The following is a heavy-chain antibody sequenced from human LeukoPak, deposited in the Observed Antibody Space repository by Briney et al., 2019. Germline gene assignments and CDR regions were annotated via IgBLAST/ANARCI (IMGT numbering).Heavy chain of an antibody. CDR3: AREGYYGSGSPPSLYFDY. J-gene: IGHJ4*02. V-gene: IGHV3-30-3*01. D-gene: IGHD3-10*01. Sequence: GGSLGLSCAASGFTFRNYVIHWVRQAPGKGLEWVAVTSSDLNVKLYADSVKGRFTISRDNSRSTLYLQMDSLRPEDTAIYYCAREGYYGSGSPPSLYFDYWGQGTLVTVSS. CDR1: GFTFRNYV. CDR2: TSSDLNVK.